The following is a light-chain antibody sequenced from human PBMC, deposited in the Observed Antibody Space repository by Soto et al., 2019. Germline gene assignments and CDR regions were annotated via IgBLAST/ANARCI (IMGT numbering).Light chain of an antibody. Sequence: EIVLTQSPGTLSLSPGERATLSCRASQSVSSSYLAWYQQKRGQAPSLLMYGASRRATGIPERFSGSGSGTDFTLTISRLEPEDFAVYYCQQRSNWPLTFGGGTKVDIK. V-gene: IGKV3D-20*02. CDR3: QQRSNWPLT. CDR2: GAS. J-gene: IGKJ4*01. CDR1: QSVSSSY.